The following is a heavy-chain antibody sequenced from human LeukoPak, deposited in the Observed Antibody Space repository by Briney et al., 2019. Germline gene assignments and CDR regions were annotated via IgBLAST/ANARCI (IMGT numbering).Heavy chain of an antibody. V-gene: IGHV3-21*01. CDR1: EFTFSSHS. CDR3: ARRLKVSAALAVFDM. D-gene: IGHD2-2*01. Sequence: GGSLRLSCAASEFTFSSHSMNWVRQAPGKGLEWVSSISSSGGCIYYADSLKGRFTISTDNAKNSLYLQMNSLRAEGTAVYFCARRLKVSAALAVFDMWGEGTMVTVSS. J-gene: IGHJ3*02. CDR2: ISSSGGCI.